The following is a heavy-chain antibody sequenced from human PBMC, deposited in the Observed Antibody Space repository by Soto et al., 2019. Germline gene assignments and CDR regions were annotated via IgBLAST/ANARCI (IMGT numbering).Heavy chain of an antibody. CDR3: ATYYYDNGGFHPHQNIDAFDI. J-gene: IGHJ3*02. D-gene: IGHD3-22*01. V-gene: IGHV1-69*13. CDR1: GGTFSSYA. CDR2: IIPIFGTA. Sequence: ASVKVSCKASGGTFSSYAISWVRQAPGQGLEWMGGIIPIFGTANYAQKFQGRVTITADESTSTAYMELNSLKTDDTAVYYCATYYYDNGGFHPHQNIDAFDIWGQGTMVTVSS.